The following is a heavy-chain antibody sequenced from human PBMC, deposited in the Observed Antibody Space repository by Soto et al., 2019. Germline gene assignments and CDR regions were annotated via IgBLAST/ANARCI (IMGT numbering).Heavy chain of an antibody. CDR1: GGSISSGGYY. D-gene: IGHD5-18*01. CDR2: IYYSGST. Sequence: SETLSLTCTVSGGSISSGGYYWSWIRQHPGKGLEWIGYIYYSGSTYYNPSLKSRVTISVDTSKNQFSLRLSSVTDADTAVYYCAGRGYSYGYFDYWGQGTLVTVS. V-gene: IGHV4-31*03. CDR3: AGRGYSYGYFDY. J-gene: IGHJ4*02.